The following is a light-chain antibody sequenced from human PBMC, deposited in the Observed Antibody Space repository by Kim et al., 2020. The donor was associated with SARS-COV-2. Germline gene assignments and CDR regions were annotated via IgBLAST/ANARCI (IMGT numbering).Light chain of an antibody. CDR3: QQYNNWPPMT. CDR2: GAS. V-gene: IGKV3-15*01. CDR1: QFVSSN. Sequence: SPGERATLSCRASQFVSSNVAWYQQKPGQAPRLLIFGASTRATAIPARFSGSGSGTEFTLTINSLQSEDFAVYYCQQYNNWPPMTFGQGTKVDIK. J-gene: IGKJ1*01.